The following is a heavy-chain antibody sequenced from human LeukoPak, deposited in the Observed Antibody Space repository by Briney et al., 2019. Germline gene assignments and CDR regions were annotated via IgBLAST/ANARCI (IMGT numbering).Heavy chain of an antibody. J-gene: IGHJ6*04. CDR3: AKANWGGDYDFYYGLDV. CDR2: ISGSSGTT. CDR1: GVTFNTYA. Sequence: GASLRLSCADSGVTFNTYAMSWVRQAPGEGLEWVSVISGSSGTTYYADSVKGRFTISRDSSTNTLYLQMDSLRADDTAVYYCAKANWGGDYDFYYGLDVWGEGTTVTVSS. V-gene: IGHV3-23*01. D-gene: IGHD7-27*01.